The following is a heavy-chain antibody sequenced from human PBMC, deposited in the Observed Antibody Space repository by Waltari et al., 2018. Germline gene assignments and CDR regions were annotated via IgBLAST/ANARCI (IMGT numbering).Heavy chain of an antibody. J-gene: IGHJ6*02. D-gene: IGHD3-16*01. V-gene: IGHV3-53*01. Sequence: ELKLVESGGGVIQPGGFLRLPCTAPGFTVSSNYMSWVRQAPGKGLEWVSILYSDGSTYYADPVKGRFTISRDISRNTLSLQMNSLRAEDTAMYYCARDSLGDGMAVWGPGTTVTVSS. CDR2: LYSDGST. CDR3: ARDSLGDGMAV. CDR1: GFTVSSNY.